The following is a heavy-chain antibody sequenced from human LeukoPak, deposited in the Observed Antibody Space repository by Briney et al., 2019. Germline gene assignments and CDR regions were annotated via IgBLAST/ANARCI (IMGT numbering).Heavy chain of an antibody. V-gene: IGHV4-59*01. Sequence: PSETLSLTCTVSGGSTNSYYWSWIRQSPGEGLEWIGYVAYSGSTNYNPSHKSRVTISLDTSKNQFSLKLSSVTAADTAVYYCARARIGSSGWFDAWGQGTLVTVSS. CDR2: VAYSGST. J-gene: IGHJ5*02. CDR3: ARARIGSSGWFDA. CDR1: GGSTNSYY. D-gene: IGHD6-19*01.